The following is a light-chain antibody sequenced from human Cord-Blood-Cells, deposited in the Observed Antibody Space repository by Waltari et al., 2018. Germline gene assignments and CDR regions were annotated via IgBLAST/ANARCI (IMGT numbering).Light chain of an antibody. CDR2: EGS. CDR1: SSDVGSYNL. CDR3: CSYAGSSTFVV. J-gene: IGLJ2*01. V-gene: IGLV2-23*03. Sequence: QSALTPPASVSGSPGQSITISCTGTSSDVGSYNLVSWYQQHPGKAPKLMIYEGSKRPSGFSNRFSGSKSGNTASLTISGLQAEDEADYYCCSYAGSSTFVVFGGGTKLTVL.